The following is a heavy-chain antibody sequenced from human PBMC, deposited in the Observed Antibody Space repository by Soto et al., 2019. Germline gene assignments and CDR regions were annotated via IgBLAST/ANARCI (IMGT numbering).Heavy chain of an antibody. J-gene: IGHJ4*02. CDR1: GFTVSSNY. CDR3: ATVRVLIYGKPDYSLY. V-gene: IGHV3-53*01. Sequence: PGGSLGLSCGASGFTVSSNYMSWVRQAPGKGLEWVSVIYSGGSTYYADSVKGRFTISRDNSKNTLYLQMNSLRAEDTAVYYCATVRVLIYGKPDYSLYRGQATLRTV. CDR2: IYSGGST. D-gene: IGHD3-10*01.